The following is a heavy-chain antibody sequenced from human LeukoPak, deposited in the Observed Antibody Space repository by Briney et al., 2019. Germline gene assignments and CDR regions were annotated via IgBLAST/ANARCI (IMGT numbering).Heavy chain of an antibody. Sequence: ASVKVSCKASGYVLTVYYMHWVRQVPGQGLEWMGWINPNSGDTNYAQKFLGRVTMTRDTSTNTAYMELSRLKSDDTAVYFCARGILDYWGQGTLVTVSS. J-gene: IGHJ4*02. D-gene: IGHD3-3*02. CDR1: GYVLTVYY. CDR2: INPNSGDT. V-gene: IGHV1-2*02. CDR3: ARGILDY.